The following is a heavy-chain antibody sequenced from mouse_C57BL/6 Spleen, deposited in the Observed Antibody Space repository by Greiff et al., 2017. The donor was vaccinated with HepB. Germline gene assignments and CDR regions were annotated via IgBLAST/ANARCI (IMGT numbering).Heavy chain of an antibody. Sequence: VQLQESGPELVKPGASVKISCKASGYAFSSSWMNWVKQRPGKGLEWIGRIYPGDGDTNYNGKFKGKATLTADKSSSTAYMQLSSLTSEDSAVYFGARHGKGAMDYWGQGTSVTVSS. J-gene: IGHJ4*01. V-gene: IGHV1-82*01. D-gene: IGHD2-1*01. CDR2: IYPGDGDT. CDR1: GYAFSSSW. CDR3: ARHGKGAMDY.